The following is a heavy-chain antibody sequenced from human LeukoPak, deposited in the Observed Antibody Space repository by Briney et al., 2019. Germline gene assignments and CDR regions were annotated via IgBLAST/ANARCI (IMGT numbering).Heavy chain of an antibody. V-gene: IGHV4-4*09. J-gene: IGHJ5*02. D-gene: IGHD1-26*01. Sequence: PSETLSLTCTVSGGSINSNYWAWIRQPPGRGLEWIAYIHSSGYTNYNPFLRSRVTISVDTSKNEFSLKVTSVTAADTAVYYCAQRQGPTSGSYDYFDPWGQGTLVTVSS. CDR3: AQRQGPTSGSYDYFDP. CDR2: IHSSGYT. CDR1: GGSINSNY.